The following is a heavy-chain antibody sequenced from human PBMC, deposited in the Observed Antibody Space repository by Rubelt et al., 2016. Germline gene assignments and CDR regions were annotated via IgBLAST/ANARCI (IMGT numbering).Heavy chain of an antibody. J-gene: IGHJ5*02. CDR2: IFYGGTT. CDR1: GGSVISGYY. D-gene: IGHD6-19*01. CDR3: AKVGGIAVTGTSNWHDP. Sequence: QVQLQESGPGLVKPSETLSLTCTVSGGSVISGYYWGWIRQPPGKGLEWIGCIFYGGTTHYKPSLESRVTMSVDTSKNQFSRKLSSGTAADTAMYYCAKVGGIAVTGTSNWHDPWGQGTLVTVSS. V-gene: IGHV4-38-2*02.